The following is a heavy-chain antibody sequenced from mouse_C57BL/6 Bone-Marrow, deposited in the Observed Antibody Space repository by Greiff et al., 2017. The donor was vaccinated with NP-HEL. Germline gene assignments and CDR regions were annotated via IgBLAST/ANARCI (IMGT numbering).Heavy chain of an antibody. CDR3: ARSFIYDGYGFDY. D-gene: IGHD2-3*01. J-gene: IGHJ2*01. CDR1: GYTFTSYG. V-gene: IGHV1-58*01. Sequence: VQLKESGAELVRPGSSVKMSCKTSGYTFTSYGINWVKQRPGQGLEWIGYIYIGNGYTEYNEKFKGKATLTSDTSSSTAYMQLSSLTSEDSAIYFCARSFIYDGYGFDYWGQGTTLTVSS. CDR2: IYIGNGYT.